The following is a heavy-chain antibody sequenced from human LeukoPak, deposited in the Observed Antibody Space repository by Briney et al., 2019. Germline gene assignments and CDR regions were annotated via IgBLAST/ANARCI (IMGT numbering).Heavy chain of an antibody. Sequence: KPSETLSLTCTVSGDSMRTSYWSWIRQPAGKGLEWIGRIQPGGTTDDKPSLKHRLTMSLDTSKSQFSLRLTSMTAADTAAYYCAQNGQSGFSFDPWGQGTLVTVSS. CDR3: AQNGQSGFSFDP. J-gene: IGHJ5*02. CDR2: IQPGGTT. D-gene: IGHD2-8*01. CDR1: GDSMRTSY. V-gene: IGHV4-4*07.